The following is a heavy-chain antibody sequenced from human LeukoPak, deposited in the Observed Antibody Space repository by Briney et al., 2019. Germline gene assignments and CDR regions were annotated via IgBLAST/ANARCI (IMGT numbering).Heavy chain of an antibody. V-gene: IGHV4-39*01. J-gene: IGHJ4*02. CDR2: IYYSGNT. CDR3: ANYGYRGFFDY. Sequence: SETLSLTCTVSVGSISNNNYYWGWIRQPPGKGLEWIGSIYYSGNTYYNPSLKSRVTISVDTSKNQFSLTLTSVTAADTAVYYCANYGYRGFFDYWGQGTLVTVSS. D-gene: IGHD5-24*01. CDR1: VGSISNNNYY.